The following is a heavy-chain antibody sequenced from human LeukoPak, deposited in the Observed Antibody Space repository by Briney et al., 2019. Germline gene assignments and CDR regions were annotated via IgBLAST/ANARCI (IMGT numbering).Heavy chain of an antibody. CDR1: GFTFSSYR. Sequence: PGGSLRLSCAASGFTFSSYRMNWVRQAPGKGLEWVSSISTGSSNIYYADSVKGRFTISRDNAKNSLYLQMNSLRAEDTAVYYCARTLDYYFDYWDQGTLVTVSS. CDR2: ISTGSSNI. V-gene: IGHV3-21*01. J-gene: IGHJ4*02. D-gene: IGHD1-1*01. CDR3: ARTLDYYFDY.